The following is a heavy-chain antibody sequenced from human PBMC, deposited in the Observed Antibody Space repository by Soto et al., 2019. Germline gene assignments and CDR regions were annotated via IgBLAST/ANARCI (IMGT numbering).Heavy chain of an antibody. Sequence: EVQLLESGGGLVQPGGSLRLSCAASGFTFSSYAMSWVRQAPGKGLEWVSAISGSGGSTYYADSVKGRFTISRDNSKNTRYLQLYSPRAEARAVYYCAYSSTPFDSWGQGTRFTVSS. D-gene: IGHD6-13*01. CDR3: AYSSTPFDS. J-gene: IGHJ4*02. CDR1: GFTFSSYA. V-gene: IGHV3-23*01. CDR2: ISGSGGST.